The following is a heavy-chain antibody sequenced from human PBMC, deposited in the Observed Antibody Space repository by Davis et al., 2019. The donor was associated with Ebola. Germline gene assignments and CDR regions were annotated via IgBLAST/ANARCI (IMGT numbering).Heavy chain of an antibody. CDR2: IYYSGST. CDR3: ARGRYYVWGSYRYYNY. CDR1: GGSFSGYY. Sequence: MPSETLSLTCAVYGGSFSGYYWSWIRQPPGKGLEWIGYIYYSGSTNYNPSLKSRVTISVDTSKNQFSLKLSSVTAADTAVYYCARGRYYVWGSYRYYNYWGQGTLVTVSS. V-gene: IGHV4-59*08. D-gene: IGHD3-16*02. J-gene: IGHJ4*02.